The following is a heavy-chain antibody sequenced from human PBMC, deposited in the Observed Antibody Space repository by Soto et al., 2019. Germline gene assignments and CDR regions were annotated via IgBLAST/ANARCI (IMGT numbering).Heavy chain of an antibody. Sequence: GGSLRLSCAASGFTFSSYAMSWVRQAPGKGLEWVSAISGSGGSTYYADSVKGRFTISRDNSKNTLYLQMNSLRAEDTAVYYCAKVHHLFYDILTGYTTGVYWGQGTLVTVSS. CDR2: ISGSGGST. CDR1: GFTFSSYA. V-gene: IGHV3-23*01. CDR3: AKVHHLFYDILTGYTTGVY. J-gene: IGHJ4*02. D-gene: IGHD3-9*01.